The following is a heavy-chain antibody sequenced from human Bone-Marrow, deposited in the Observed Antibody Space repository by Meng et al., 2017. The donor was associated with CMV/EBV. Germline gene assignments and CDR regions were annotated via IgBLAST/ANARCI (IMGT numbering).Heavy chain of an antibody. CDR2: IKQDGSEK. V-gene: IGHV3-7*01. CDR3: ARDLSFDY. J-gene: IGHJ4*02. CDR1: GFTFSSYG. Sequence: GESLKISCAASGFTFSSYGMHWVRQAPGKGLEWVANIKQDGSEKYYVDSVKGRFTISRDNAKNSLYLQMNSLRAEDTAVYYCARDLSFDYWGQGTLVTVSS.